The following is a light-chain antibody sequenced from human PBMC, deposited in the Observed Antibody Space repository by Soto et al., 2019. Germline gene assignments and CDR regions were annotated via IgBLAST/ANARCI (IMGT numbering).Light chain of an antibody. V-gene: IGKV3-20*01. CDR3: QQYGRSPGT. Sequence: VLTQSPGTLSLSPGERATLSCRASQSVSSAYVAWYQQKPGQAPRLLIYGASSRATDIPDRFSGSGSGTDFSLTISRPVPEDFAVYYCQQYGRSPGTFGQGTKVEIK. CDR1: QSVSSAY. J-gene: IGKJ1*01. CDR2: GAS.